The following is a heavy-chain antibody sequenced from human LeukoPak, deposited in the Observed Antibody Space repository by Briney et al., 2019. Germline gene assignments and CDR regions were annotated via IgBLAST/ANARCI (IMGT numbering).Heavy chain of an antibody. CDR1: GGTFSSYA. V-gene: IGHV1-69*01. CDR2: IIPIFGTA. J-gene: IGHJ4*02. Sequence: SVKVSCKASGGTFSSYAISWVRQAPGQGLEWMGGIIPIFGTANYAQKFQGRVTITADESTSTAYMELSSLGSEDTAVYYCARDSSGYSYGLNFDYWGQGTLVTVSS. D-gene: IGHD5-18*01. CDR3: ARDSSGYSYGLNFDY.